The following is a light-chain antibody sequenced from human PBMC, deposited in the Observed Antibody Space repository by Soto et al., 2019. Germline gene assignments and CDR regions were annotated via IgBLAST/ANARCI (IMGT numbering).Light chain of an antibody. J-gene: IGLJ2*01. V-gene: IGLV1-40*01. Sequence: QSVLTQPPSVSGAPGQRVSISCTGSSSNIGAGYDVHWYQQFPGTAPKLLIYGSSNRPSGVPDRFSGSKSGTSASLAITGLQAEDEAEYYCQSYDSSLSGGVVFGGGTKLTVL. CDR3: QSYDSSLSGGVV. CDR2: GSS. CDR1: SSNIGAGYD.